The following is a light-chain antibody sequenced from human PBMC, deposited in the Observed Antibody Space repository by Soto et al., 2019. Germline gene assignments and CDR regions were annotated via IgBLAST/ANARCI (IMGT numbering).Light chain of an antibody. J-gene: IGLJ1*01. CDR3: AAWDDRLSAYV. CDR2: RNN. V-gene: IGLV1-47*01. Sequence: QSVLTQPPSASGTPGQRVTISCSGGISNIGSNPVYWHQHLPGTAPKLLVYRNNQRPSGVPDRFSDSKSGTSAFLAISGLLSEDEADYYCAAWDDRLSAYVFGTGTKLTVL. CDR1: ISNIGSNP.